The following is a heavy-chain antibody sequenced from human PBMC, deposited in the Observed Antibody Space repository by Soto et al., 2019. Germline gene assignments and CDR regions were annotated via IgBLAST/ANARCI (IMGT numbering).Heavy chain of an antibody. Sequence: GGSLRLSCAASGFTFSSYAMSWVRQAPGKGLEWVSAISGSGGSTYYADSVKGRFTISRDNSKNTLYLQMNSLRAEDTAVYYCAKEGPHNNADYYYYYYMDVWGKGTTVTVSS. CDR3: AKEGPHNNADYYYYYYMDV. J-gene: IGHJ6*03. CDR2: ISGSGGST. CDR1: GFTFSSYA. D-gene: IGHD1-20*01. V-gene: IGHV3-23*01.